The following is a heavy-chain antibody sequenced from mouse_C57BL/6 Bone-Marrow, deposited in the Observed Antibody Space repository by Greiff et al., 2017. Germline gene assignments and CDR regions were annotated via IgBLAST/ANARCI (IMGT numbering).Heavy chain of an antibody. CDR3: ARVEFDGSSGDWYFDV. J-gene: IGHJ1*03. V-gene: IGHV1-85*01. Sequence: VQLQQSGPELVKPGASVKLSCKASGYTFTSYDINWVKQRPGPGLEWIGWIYPRDGSTTYNEKFKGKATLTVDTSSSTAYMELHSLTSEDSAVYFCARVEFDGSSGDWYFDVWGTGTTVTVSS. CDR2: IYPRDGST. CDR1: GYTFTSYD. D-gene: IGHD1-1*01.